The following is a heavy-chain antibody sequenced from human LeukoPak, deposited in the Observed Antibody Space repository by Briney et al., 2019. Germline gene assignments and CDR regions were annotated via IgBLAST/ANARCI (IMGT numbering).Heavy chain of an antibody. V-gene: IGHV3-23*01. CDR1: GFTFSSYA. D-gene: IGHD6-19*01. CDR2: ISGSGGST. CDR3: AKDGGSGWFNYAFDI. Sequence: GGSLRLSCAASGFTFSSYAMRWVRQAPGKGLDWVSAISGSGGSTYYAHSVKGRFTISRDNSKNTLYLQMNSLRAEDTVVYYCAKDGGSGWFNYAFDIWGQGTMVTVSS. J-gene: IGHJ3*02.